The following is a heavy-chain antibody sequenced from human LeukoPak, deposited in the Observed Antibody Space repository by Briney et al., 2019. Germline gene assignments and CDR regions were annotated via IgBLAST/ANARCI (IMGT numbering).Heavy chain of an antibody. V-gene: IGHV4-61*01. D-gene: IGHD2-2*01. CDR1: GGSVSSGSYY. CDR2: IYYSGST. CDR3: ARDRLVVPAAMVSAYYYYGMDV. Sequence: SETLSLTCTVSGGSVSSGSYYWSWIRQPPGKGLEWIGYIYYSGSTNYNPPLKSRVTISVDTSKNQFSLKLSSVTAADTAVYYCARDRLVVPAAMVSAYYYYGMDVWGQGTTVTVSS. J-gene: IGHJ6*02.